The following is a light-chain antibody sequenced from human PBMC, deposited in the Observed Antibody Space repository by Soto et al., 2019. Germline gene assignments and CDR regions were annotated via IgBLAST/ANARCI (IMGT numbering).Light chain of an antibody. V-gene: IGKV3-15*01. J-gene: IGKJ1*01. CDR2: AAS. Sequence: EIVMTQSPATLSVSPGDGATLSCRASQSISSHLGWYQQKPGQAPRLLIYAASIRATGVPDRFSGSGSGAEFTLTISSLQSEDFAVYYCQQYNQWPRTFGQGTKVEV. CDR3: QQYNQWPRT. CDR1: QSISSH.